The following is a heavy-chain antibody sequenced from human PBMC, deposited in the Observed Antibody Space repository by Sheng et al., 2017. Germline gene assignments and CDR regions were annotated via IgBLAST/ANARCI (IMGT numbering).Heavy chain of an antibody. CDR2: ISYDGSNK. J-gene: IGHJ3*02. Sequence: QVQLVESGGGVVQPGRSLRLSCAASGFTFSSYAMHWVRQAPGKGLEWVAVISYDGSNKYYADSVKGRFTISRDNSKNTLYLQMNSLRAEDTAVYYCARDLTIFGVGGAFDIWGQGTMVTVSS. CDR1: GFTFSSYA. V-gene: IGHV3-30*04. CDR3: ARDLTIFGVGGAFDI. D-gene: IGHD3-3*01.